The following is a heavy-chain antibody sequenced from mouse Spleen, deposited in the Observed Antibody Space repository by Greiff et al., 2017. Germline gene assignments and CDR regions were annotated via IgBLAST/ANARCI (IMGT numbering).Heavy chain of an antibody. Sequence: VKLMESGPGLVQPSQSLSITCTVSGFSLTSYGVHWVRQSPGKGLEWLGVIWSGGSTDYNAAFISRLSISKDNSKSQVFFKMNSLQADDTAIYYCASPDWFAYWGQGTLVTVSA. CDR1: GFSLTSYG. CDR3: ASPDWFAY. CDR2: IWSGGST. V-gene: IGHV2-2*01. J-gene: IGHJ3*01.